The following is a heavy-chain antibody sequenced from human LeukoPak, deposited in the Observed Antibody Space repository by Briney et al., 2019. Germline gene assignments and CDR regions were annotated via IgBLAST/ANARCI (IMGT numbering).Heavy chain of an antibody. CDR1: GFTFSNTW. CDR3: VKGASTKYYYYGMDV. D-gene: IGHD2-2*01. Sequence: GGSLRLSCAVSGFTFSNTWMSWVRQAPGKGLEWVGRIKSKSDGGTADYAAPVKGRFTMSGDNSKNTLYLQMSSLRAEDTAVYYCVKGASTKYYYYGMDVWGQGTTVTVSS. CDR2: IKSKSDGGTA. J-gene: IGHJ6*02. V-gene: IGHV3-15*05.